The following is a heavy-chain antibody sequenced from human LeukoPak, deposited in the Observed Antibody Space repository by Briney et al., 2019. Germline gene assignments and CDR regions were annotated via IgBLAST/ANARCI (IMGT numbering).Heavy chain of an antibody. CDR1: GYTFSNFG. J-gene: IGHJ4*02. CDR3: ARELNLLLWFGGLDF. V-gene: IGHV1-3*01. Sequence: GASVKVSCKASGYTFSNFGMHWVRQAPGQSLEWMGWINVGNGDTKYSQKFQGRVAFTRDTSTSTAYMELSSLTSEDTAMYYCARELNLLLWFGGLDFWGQGTLVTVS. D-gene: IGHD3-10*01. CDR2: INVGNGDT.